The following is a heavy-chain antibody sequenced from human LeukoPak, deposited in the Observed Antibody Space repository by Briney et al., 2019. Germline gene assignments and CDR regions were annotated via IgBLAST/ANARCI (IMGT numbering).Heavy chain of an antibody. Sequence: GGSLRLSCAASGFTFSSYWMHWVRQAPGKGLVWVSRINSDGSSTSYADSVKGRFTISRDNAKNTLYLQMNSLRAEDTAVYYCARDPDDPYYYYGMDVWGQGTTVTVSS. D-gene: IGHD1-14*01. V-gene: IGHV3-74*01. J-gene: IGHJ6*02. CDR2: INSDGSST. CDR3: ARDPDDPYYYYGMDV. CDR1: GFTFSSYW.